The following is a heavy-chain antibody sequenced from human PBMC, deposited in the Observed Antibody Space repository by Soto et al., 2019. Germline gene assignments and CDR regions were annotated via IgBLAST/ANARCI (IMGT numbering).Heavy chain of an antibody. D-gene: IGHD6-13*01. V-gene: IGHV3-23*01. CDR2: NTGSGDTT. Sequence: EVQLLEAGGGLVQPGGSLRLSCAASGFTFSNYAIRWVRQTAGKGLEWVSSNTGSGDTTYYADSVKGRFTISRDNSKNTVYLQMNSLRVEDTAVYYCAKDPLKYSSSWYLEWWFDPWGQGTLVTVSS. CDR1: GFTFSNYA. J-gene: IGHJ5*02. CDR3: AKDPLKYSSSWYLEWWFDP.